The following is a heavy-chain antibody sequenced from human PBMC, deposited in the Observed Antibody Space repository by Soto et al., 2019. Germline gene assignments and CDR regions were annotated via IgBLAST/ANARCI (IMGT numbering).Heavy chain of an antibody. CDR2: IYWDDDQ. V-gene: IGHV2-5*02. J-gene: IGHJ4*02. D-gene: IGHD3-10*01. CDR1: GFSLSTEGVA. CDR3: AHRDRASGGLFDY. Sequence: QITLKESGPPLVKPTQTLTLTCTFSGFSLSTEGVAVGWIRQPPGKALEWLSVIYWDDDQRSSTSLRSRLTSTKDTSKNHVVLTMTNMDPLDTATYYCAHRDRASGGLFDYWGQGILVTVSS.